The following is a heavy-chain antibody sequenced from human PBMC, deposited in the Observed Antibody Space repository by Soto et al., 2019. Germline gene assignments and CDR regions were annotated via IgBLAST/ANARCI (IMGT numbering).Heavy chain of an antibody. Sequence: LRLSFAISGFSFSSNYLSWVRQAPGKGLEWVSVHYSGGGTYYADSVQGRFTISRDKSNNTLYLQMRRVRAEDTAVYFCARHRHPRGTVGATSPLDPWGQGTQVTGS. J-gene: IGHJ5*02. CDR3: ARHRHPRGTVGATSPLDP. D-gene: IGHD1-26*01. CDR1: GFSFSSNY. CDR2: HYSGGGT. V-gene: IGHV3-53*01.